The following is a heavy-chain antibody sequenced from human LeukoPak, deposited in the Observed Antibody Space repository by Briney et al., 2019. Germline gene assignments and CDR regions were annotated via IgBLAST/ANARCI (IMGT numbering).Heavy chain of an antibody. V-gene: IGHV3-48*03. CDR2: ISSSGSTI. J-gene: IGHJ4*02. D-gene: IGHD1-26*01. Sequence: GGSLRLSCAASGFTFSSYEMNWVRQAPGKGLEWVSYISSSGSTIYYADSVKGRFTISRDNAKNSLYLQMNSLRAEDTAVYYCARDRGGSYSAIDYWGQGTLVTVSS. CDR3: ARDRGGSYSAIDY. CDR1: GFTFSSYE.